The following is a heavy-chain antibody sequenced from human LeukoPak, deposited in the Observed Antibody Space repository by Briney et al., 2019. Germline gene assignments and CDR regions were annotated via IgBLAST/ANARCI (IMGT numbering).Heavy chain of an antibody. Sequence: SETLSLTCTVSGGSISSYYWSWIRQPPGKGLEWIGYIYYSGSTNYNPSLKSRVTTSVDTSKNQFSLKLSSVTAADTAVYYCAKSLYYGSGSYYNPFDYWGQGTLVTVSS. CDR2: IYYSGST. D-gene: IGHD3-10*01. CDR3: AKSLYYGSGSYYNPFDY. V-gene: IGHV4-59*08. CDR1: GGSISSYY. J-gene: IGHJ4*02.